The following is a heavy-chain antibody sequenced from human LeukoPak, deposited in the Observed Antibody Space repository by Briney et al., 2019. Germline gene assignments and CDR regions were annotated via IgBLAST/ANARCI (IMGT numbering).Heavy chain of an antibody. CDR2: IKQDESEK. J-gene: IGHJ4*02. Sequence: GGSLRLSCAASGFTFSSYWMSWVRQAPGKGLEWVAIIKQDESEKYYVDSVKGRFTISRDNAKNSLYLQMNSLRAEDTAVYYCARDYSWWGSDCFDYWGQGILVTVSS. CDR1: GFTFSSYW. D-gene: IGHD6-19*01. V-gene: IGHV3-7*01. CDR3: ARDYSWWGSDCFDY.